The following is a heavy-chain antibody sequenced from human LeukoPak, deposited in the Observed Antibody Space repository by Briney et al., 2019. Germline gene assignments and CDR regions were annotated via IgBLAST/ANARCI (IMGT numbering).Heavy chain of an antibody. J-gene: IGHJ6*02. CDR2: ISSSSTYI. D-gene: IGHD5-12*01. V-gene: IGHV3-21*01. CDR3: ARDPGVAYFAMDV. CDR1: GFTFSTYS. Sequence: GGSLGLSCAASGFTFSTYSMNWVRQAPGKGLEWVSSISSSSTYIYYADSVKGRFTISRDNAKNSLYLQMNSLRAEDTAVYYCARDPGVAYFAMDVWGQGTTVTVSS.